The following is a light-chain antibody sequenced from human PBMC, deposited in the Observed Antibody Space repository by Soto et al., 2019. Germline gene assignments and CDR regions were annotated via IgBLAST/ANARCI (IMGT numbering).Light chain of an antibody. CDR3: QQYGSLPMT. Sequence: EIVLTQSPGTLSFSPEEIATLSFSATHSVSSRQYARIQQIPGQAPSLFIYGASSRATGIPDRFSGSESGTDFTLTISRVAPEDFAVYYCQQYGSLPMTFGQGTRLEIK. CDR2: GAS. V-gene: IGKV3-20*01. J-gene: IGKJ5*01. CDR1: HSVSSRQ.